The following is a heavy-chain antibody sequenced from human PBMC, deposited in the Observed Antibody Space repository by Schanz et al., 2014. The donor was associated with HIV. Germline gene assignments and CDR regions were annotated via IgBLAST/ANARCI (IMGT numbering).Heavy chain of an antibody. Sequence: EVQLVESGGGLVQPGRSLRLSCAASAFPFSNHAMSWVRQAPGKGLEWVSGISISGETTFYADSVKGRFTISRDNAKNTLYLQMNSLRAEDTAVYYCARDSTLELLDYWGRGTLVTVSS. CDR3: ARDSTLELLDY. V-gene: IGHV3-23*04. CDR2: ISISGETT. J-gene: IGHJ4*02. D-gene: IGHD1-7*01. CDR1: AFPFSNHA.